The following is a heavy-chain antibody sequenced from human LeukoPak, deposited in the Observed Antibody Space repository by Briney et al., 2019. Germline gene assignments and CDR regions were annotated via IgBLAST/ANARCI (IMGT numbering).Heavy chain of an antibody. J-gene: IGHJ4*02. D-gene: IGHD6-13*01. CDR2: IIPIFGTA. CDR3: ASRYRAAAGIFLDY. Sequence: SVKVSCKASGGTFSSYAISWVRQAPGQGLEWMGGIIPIFGTANYAQKFQGRVTITADESTSTAYMELSSLRSVDTAVYYCASRYRAAAGIFLDYWGQGTLVTVSS. CDR1: GGTFSSYA. V-gene: IGHV1-69*01.